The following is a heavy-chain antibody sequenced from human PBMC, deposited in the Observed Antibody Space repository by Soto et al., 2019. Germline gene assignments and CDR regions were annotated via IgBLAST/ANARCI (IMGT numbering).Heavy chain of an antibody. CDR1: GFAVRHNY. V-gene: IGHV3-53*04. Sequence: EVQLVESGGGLVQPGGSLRLSCTASGFAVRHNYMTWVRQAPGKGLEWVSLIYSGGDTAYADSVKGRFTISSHTSQTTLSLQMNRLRPEYTAGYYCARTTDSIPSGGDVWDKGTAVTVSS. CDR3: ARTTDSIPSGGDV. J-gene: IGHJ6*03. CDR2: IYSGGDT. D-gene: IGHD3-10*01.